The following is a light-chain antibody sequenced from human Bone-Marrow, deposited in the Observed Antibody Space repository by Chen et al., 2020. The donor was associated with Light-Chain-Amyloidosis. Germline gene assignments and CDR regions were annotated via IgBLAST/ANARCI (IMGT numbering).Light chain of an antibody. J-gene: IGLJ1*01. Sequence: QSVLTQPPSTSGTPGQTVTITCSGSSSNIGSNIVTWYQHLPGAAPTLLIYNDDKRHSGVPDRFSASRSGTSASLAISGLQSGDEGDYHCATWDDRLIGYVFGSGTEVTVL. V-gene: IGLV1-44*01. CDR1: SSNIGSNI. CDR2: NDD. CDR3: ATWDDRLIGYV.